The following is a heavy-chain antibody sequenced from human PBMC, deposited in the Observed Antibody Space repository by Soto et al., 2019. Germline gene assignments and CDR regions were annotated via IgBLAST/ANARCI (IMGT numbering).Heavy chain of an antibody. CDR1: GFTFSSDP. V-gene: IGHV3-21*01. J-gene: IGHJ4*02. D-gene: IGHD2-8*01. CDR3: GRDPGVWPFDY. Sequence: PGGSLRLSCAASGFTFSSDPMSWVRQAPGKGLEWVSSISSSSSYIYYADSVKGRFTISRDNAKNSLYLQMNSLRAEDTVVYYCGRDPGVWPFDYWGQGTLVTVPQ. CDR2: ISSSSSYI.